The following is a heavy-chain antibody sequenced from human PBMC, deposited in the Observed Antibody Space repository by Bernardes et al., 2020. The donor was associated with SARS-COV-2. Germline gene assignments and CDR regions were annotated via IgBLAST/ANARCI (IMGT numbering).Heavy chain of an antibody. D-gene: IGHD6-13*01. CDR2: IKHSGST. V-gene: IGHV4-34*01. CDR1: GGSFSGYY. Sequence: SETLSLTCPVYGGSFSGYYWSWIRQPPGKGLEWIGEIKHSGSTNYNPSPQSLVTISVDTSKNQFSLKLSSVTAADTAVYYCARGLPSSSWYYYYYGMDVWGQGTTVTVSS. J-gene: IGHJ6*02. CDR3: ARGLPSSSWYYYYYGMDV.